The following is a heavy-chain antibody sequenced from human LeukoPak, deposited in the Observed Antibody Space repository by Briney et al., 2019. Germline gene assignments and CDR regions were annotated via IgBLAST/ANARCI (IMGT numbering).Heavy chain of an antibody. CDR3: VRTYYYVSSGYHLIDY. Sequence: SQTLSLTCTVSGGSVSSGTYYWSWIRQPAGKGLEWLGRIYTSGNTNYNPSLKSRVTISVDTSKNQFSLKLSSVTAADTAVYYCVRTYYYVSSGYHLIDYWGQGTLVTVSS. CDR2: IYTSGNT. V-gene: IGHV4-61*02. J-gene: IGHJ4*02. CDR1: GGSVSSGTYY. D-gene: IGHD3-22*01.